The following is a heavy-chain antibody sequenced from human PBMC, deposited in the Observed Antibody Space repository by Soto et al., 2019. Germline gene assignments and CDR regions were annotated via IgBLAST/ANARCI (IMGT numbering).Heavy chain of an antibody. CDR3: AVGYCSGGSCYENFDY. J-gene: IGHJ4*02. CDR1: GYSISSGYY. Sequence: SETLSLTCAVSGYSISSGYYWGWIRQPPGKGLEWIGSIYHSGSTYYNPSLKSRVTISVDTSKNQFSLKLSSVTAADTAVYYCAVGYCSGGSCYENFDYWGQGTLVTVSS. D-gene: IGHD2-15*01. V-gene: IGHV4-38-2*01. CDR2: IYHSGST.